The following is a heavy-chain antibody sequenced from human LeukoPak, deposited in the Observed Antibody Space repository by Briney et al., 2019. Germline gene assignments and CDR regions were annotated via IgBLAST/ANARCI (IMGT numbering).Heavy chain of an antibody. CDR3: ASSADSYGYSSFDY. J-gene: IGHJ4*02. CDR1: GFTFSSYA. CDR2: ISYEGSNK. D-gene: IGHD5-18*01. V-gene: IGHV3-30*04. Sequence: GGSLRLSCAASGFTFSSYAMHWVRQAPGKGLEWVAVISYEGSNKYYADSVKGRFTISRDNSKNTLYLQMNSLRAEDTAVYYCASSADSYGYSSFDYWGQGTLVTVSS.